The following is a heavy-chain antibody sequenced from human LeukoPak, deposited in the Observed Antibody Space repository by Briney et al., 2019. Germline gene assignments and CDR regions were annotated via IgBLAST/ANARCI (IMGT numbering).Heavy chain of an antibody. CDR3: ASLSRWSVDY. CDR1: GFTFSSYT. V-gene: IGHV3-21*01. D-gene: IGHD6-13*01. CDR2: ISSSSSYI. J-gene: IGHJ4*02. Sequence: GGSLGLSCAASGFTFSSYTMNWVRQAPGKGLEWVSSISSSSSYIYYADSVKGRFTISRDNAKNSLYLQMNSLRAEDTAVYYCASLSRWSVDYWGQGTLVTVSS.